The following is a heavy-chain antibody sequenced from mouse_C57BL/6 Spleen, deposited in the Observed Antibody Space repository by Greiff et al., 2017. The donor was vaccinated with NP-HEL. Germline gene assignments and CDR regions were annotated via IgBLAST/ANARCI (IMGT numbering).Heavy chain of an antibody. CDR1: GYTFTSYW. J-gene: IGHJ3*01. D-gene: IGHD2-5*01. CDR2: IDPSDSYT. CDR3: ARDSNSFAY. Sequence: QVQLKQPGAELVMPGASVKLSCKASGYTFTSYWMHWVKQRPGQGLEWIGEIDPSDSYTNYNQKFKGKSTLTVDKSSSTAYMQLSSLTSEDSAVYYCARDSNSFAYWGQGTLVTVSA. V-gene: IGHV1-69*01.